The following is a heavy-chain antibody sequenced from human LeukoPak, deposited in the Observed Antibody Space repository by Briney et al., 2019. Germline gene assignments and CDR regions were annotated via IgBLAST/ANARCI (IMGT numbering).Heavy chain of an antibody. CDR3: ARIKSGSYHGDWFDP. Sequence: ASVKVSCKASGYTFTGYYMHWVRQAPGQGLEWMGWINPNSGGTNYAQKFQGRVTMTRDTSISTAYMELSRLRSDDTALYYCARIKSGSYHGDWFDPWGQGTLVTVSS. D-gene: IGHD1-26*01. J-gene: IGHJ5*02. CDR2: INPNSGGT. CDR1: GYTFTGYY. V-gene: IGHV1-2*02.